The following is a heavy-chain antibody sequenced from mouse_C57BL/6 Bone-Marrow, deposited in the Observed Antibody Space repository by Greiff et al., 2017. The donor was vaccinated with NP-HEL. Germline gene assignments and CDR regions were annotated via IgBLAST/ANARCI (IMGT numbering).Heavy chain of an antibody. D-gene: IGHD2-1*01. CDR1: GYTFTSYW. J-gene: IGHJ2*01. V-gene: IGHV1-7*01. CDR2: INPSSGYT. Sequence: VQLQQSGAELAKPGASVKLSCKASGYTFTSYWMHWVKQRPGQGLEWIGYINPSSGYTKYNQKFKDKATLTADKSSSTAYMQLSSLTYEDSAVYYCARGTYGNYYYFDYWGQGTTLTVSS. CDR3: ARGTYGNYYYFDY.